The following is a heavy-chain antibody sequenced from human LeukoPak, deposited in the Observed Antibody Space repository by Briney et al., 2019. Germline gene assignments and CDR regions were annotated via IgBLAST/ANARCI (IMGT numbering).Heavy chain of an antibody. J-gene: IGHJ5*02. CDR1: GFTFSDYY. Sequence: GGSLRLSCAASGFTFSDYYMSWIRQAPGKGLEWVSYISSSGSTIYYADSVKGRFTISRDNAKNSLYLQMNSLRAEDTAVYYCARGTNPSYYDFWSGPSRAFDPWGQGTLVTVSS. CDR3: ARGTNPSYYDFWSGPSRAFDP. CDR2: ISSSGSTI. V-gene: IGHV3-11*04. D-gene: IGHD3-3*01.